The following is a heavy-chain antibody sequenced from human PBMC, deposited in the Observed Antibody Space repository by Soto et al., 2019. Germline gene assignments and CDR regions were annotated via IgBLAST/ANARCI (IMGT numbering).Heavy chain of an antibody. CDR2: IHMTHNVI. Sequence: EVQLVESGGELVQPGGSLRLSCAASGFNFPTYAMNWVRQAPGKGLEWLSFIHMTHNVIFYADSVRGRFTISRDNAKDSLYLQMTSLRVEDTAVYYCVSDPDGDLDFEYWGQGTLVTVSS. CDR3: VSDPDGDLDFEY. D-gene: IGHD4-17*01. J-gene: IGHJ4*02. CDR1: GFNFPTYA. V-gene: IGHV3-48*01.